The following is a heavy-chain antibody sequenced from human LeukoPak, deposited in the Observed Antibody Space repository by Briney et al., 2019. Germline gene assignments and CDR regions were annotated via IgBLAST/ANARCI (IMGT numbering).Heavy chain of an antibody. CDR3: ARDRYCSSTSCQLNGWFDP. D-gene: IGHD2-2*01. V-gene: IGHV1-69*10. J-gene: IGHJ5*02. CDR2: SITIFGIA. CDR1: VGTFTIYA. Sequence: SVKLSCKGSVGTFTIYAISWVRHWPRQALEWRGESITIFGIAKYAQKFQGRVTSTADKSTSTAYMALSSLRSEDTAVYSCARDRYCSSTSCQLNGWFDPWGQGTLVTVSS.